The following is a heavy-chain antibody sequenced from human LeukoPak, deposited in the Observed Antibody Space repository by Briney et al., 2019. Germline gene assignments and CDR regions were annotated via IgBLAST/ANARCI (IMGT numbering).Heavy chain of an antibody. CDR1: GFTFSNAW. J-gene: IGHJ4*02. Sequence: GGSLRLSCAASGFTFSNAWMSWVRQAPGKGLEWVGRIKSKTDGGTTDYAAPVKGRFTISRDDSKNTLYLQMNSLKTEDTAVYYCTTGGRGSSGYYPPDYWGQGTLVTVSS. CDR2: IKSKTDGGTT. V-gene: IGHV3-15*01. CDR3: TTGGRGSSGYYPPDY. D-gene: IGHD3-22*01.